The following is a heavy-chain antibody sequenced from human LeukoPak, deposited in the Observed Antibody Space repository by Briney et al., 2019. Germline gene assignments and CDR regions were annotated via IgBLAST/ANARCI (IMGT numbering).Heavy chain of an antibody. CDR1: GFTFDDYG. CDR3: ARDLNYDYVWGSYHWFDP. CDR2: INWNGGST. Sequence: GGSLRLSCAASGFTFDDYGMSWVRHAPGKGLEWVSGINWNGGSTGYADSVKGRFTISRDNAKNSLYLQMNSLRAEDTALYYCARDLNYDYVWGSYHWFDPWGQGTLVTVSS. V-gene: IGHV3-20*04. J-gene: IGHJ5*02. D-gene: IGHD3-16*02.